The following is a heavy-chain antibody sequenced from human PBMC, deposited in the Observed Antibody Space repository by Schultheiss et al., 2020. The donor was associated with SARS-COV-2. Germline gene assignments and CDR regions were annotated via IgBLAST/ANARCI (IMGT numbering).Heavy chain of an antibody. D-gene: IGHD1-26*01. V-gene: IGHV3-74*01. Sequence: GGSLRLSCAASGFTFSNYWMHWVRQVSGKGLVDVSRINSDGSSTSHADSVKGRFTISRDNTKNTLYLQMNSLRAEDTAVYYCARGVGAWELLREIDPWGQGTLVTVSS. CDR2: INSDGSST. J-gene: IGHJ5*02. CDR3: ARGVGAWELLREIDP. CDR1: GFTFSNYW.